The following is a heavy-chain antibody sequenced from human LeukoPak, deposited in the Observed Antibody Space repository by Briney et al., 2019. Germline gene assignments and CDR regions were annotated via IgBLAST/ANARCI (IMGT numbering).Heavy chain of an antibody. CDR2: INDSGRT. V-gene: IGHV4-34*01. CDR3: ARRWNYGRNYYIDV. J-gene: IGHJ6*03. Sequence: SETLSLTCAVYGGSFSNYYWSWIRQPPGGGLGWIGEINDSGRTNYNPSLMSRVTVSVDTSKNQFSLRLTSVTATDTAVYYCARRWNYGRNYYIDVWGNGATVSVSS. D-gene: IGHD1-7*01. CDR1: GGSFSNYY.